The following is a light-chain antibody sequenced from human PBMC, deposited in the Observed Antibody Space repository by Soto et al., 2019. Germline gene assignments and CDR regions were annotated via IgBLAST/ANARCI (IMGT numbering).Light chain of an antibody. CDR3: AVWDDSLNGHV. CDR2: PND. CDR1: SSNIGTSS. V-gene: IGLV1-44*01. Sequence: QSVLTQPPSASGAPGQTVSLSCSGSSSNIGTSSVHWYKHLPGTAPKPLIYPNDQRPSGVPDRFSGSKSGTSASLAISGLQSEDEADYYCAVWDDSLNGHVFGAGTKVTVL. J-gene: IGLJ1*01.